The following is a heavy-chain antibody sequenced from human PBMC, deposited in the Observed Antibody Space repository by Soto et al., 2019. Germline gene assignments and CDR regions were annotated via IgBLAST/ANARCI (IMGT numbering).Heavy chain of an antibody. D-gene: IGHD3-22*01. V-gene: IGHV4-59*01. J-gene: IGHJ5*02. Sequence: SETLSLTCTVSGGSISSYYWSWIRQPPGKGLEWIGYTYYSGSTNYNPSLKSRVTISVDTSKKQFSLKLSSVTAADTAVYYCARDYYDSSGYYRWLDPWGQGTLVTVSS. CDR1: GGSISSYY. CDR2: TYYSGST. CDR3: ARDYYDSSGYYRWLDP.